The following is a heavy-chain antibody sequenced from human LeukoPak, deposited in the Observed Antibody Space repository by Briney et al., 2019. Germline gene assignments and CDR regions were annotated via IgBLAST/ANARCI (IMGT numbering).Heavy chain of an antibody. J-gene: IGHJ4*02. CDR3: ARPRFPREGGAALGY. Sequence: PGGSLRLSCAASGFTFSSYSMNWVRQAPGKGLEWISSISPSTSTIYYADSVKGRFTISRDNAENSLYLQMNSLRAEDTAVYYCARPRFPREGGAALGYWGQGTLDTVSS. CDR2: ISPSTSTI. V-gene: IGHV3-48*01. D-gene: IGHD6-6*01. CDR1: GFTFSSYS.